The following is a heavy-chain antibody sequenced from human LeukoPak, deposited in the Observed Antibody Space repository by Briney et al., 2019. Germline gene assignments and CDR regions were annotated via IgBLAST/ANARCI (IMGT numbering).Heavy chain of an antibody. V-gene: IGHV1-69*01. Sequence: ASVKVTCKASGGTFSSYAISWVRQAPGQGLEWMGGIIPIFGTANYAQKFQGRVTITADESTSTAYMELSSLRSEDTAVCYCARDGDSSGYENWFDPWGQGTLVTVSS. J-gene: IGHJ5*02. CDR1: GGTFSSYA. CDR2: IIPIFGTA. D-gene: IGHD3-22*01. CDR3: ARDGDSSGYENWFDP.